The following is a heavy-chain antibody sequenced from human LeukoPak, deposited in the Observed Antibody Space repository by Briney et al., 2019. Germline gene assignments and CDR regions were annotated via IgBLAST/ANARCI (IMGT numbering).Heavy chain of an antibody. Sequence: GGSLRLSCVASRFTFSQYEMSWVRQAPGKGLEWVAVISYDGSNKYYADSVKGRFTIPRDNSKNTLYLQMNSLRAEDTAVYYCARDVGEQWLASGDYWGQGTLVTVSS. D-gene: IGHD6-19*01. J-gene: IGHJ4*02. CDR1: RFTFSQYE. CDR2: ISYDGSNK. V-gene: IGHV3-30-3*01. CDR3: ARDVGEQWLASGDY.